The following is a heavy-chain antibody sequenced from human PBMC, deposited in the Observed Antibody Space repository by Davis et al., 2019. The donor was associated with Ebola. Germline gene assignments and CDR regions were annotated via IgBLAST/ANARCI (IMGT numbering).Heavy chain of an antibody. D-gene: IGHD5-24*01. V-gene: IGHV4-39*07. CDR3: ARIEGWHGVLEK. CDR2: IDHTGYT. J-gene: IGHJ4*02. Sequence: MPSETLSLTCTVSGGSISSSTYRWGWVRQPPGKGLEYIGEIDHTGYTNYNPSLGGRVTISLDTSKNQFSLNVDSVTAADTAVYYCARIEGWHGVLEKWGQGTLVTVSS. CDR1: GGSISSSTYR.